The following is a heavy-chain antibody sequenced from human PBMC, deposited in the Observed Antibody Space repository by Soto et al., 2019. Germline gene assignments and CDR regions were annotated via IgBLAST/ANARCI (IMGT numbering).Heavy chain of an antibody. V-gene: IGHV5-51*01. CDR3: ERHKIYDSSGYFDY. CDR2: IYPGDSDT. J-gene: IGHJ4*02. Sequence: GESLKISCKGSGYSFTSYWIGWVRQMPGKGLELMGIIYPGDSDTRYIPSFQGQVTISADKSIITAYLQWSSLKASETAMYYCERHKIYDSSGYFDYWGQGTLVTVSS. D-gene: IGHD3-22*01. CDR1: GYSFTSYW.